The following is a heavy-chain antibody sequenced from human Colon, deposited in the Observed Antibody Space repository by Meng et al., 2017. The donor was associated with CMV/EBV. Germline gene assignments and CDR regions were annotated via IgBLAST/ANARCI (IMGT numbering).Heavy chain of an antibody. J-gene: IGHJ6*02. CDR1: GFNVNTQY. D-gene: IGHD3-3*01. CDR2: FSTEGNT. Sequence: GESLKISCAASGFNVNTQYMYWVRQAPGRGLEWVSTFSTEGNTYYADFVKGRFAISRGISKNTLSLQMDSLRVDDTAIYFCADIFHFGVWGHGTTVTVSS. CDR3: ADIFHFGV. V-gene: IGHV3-53*01.